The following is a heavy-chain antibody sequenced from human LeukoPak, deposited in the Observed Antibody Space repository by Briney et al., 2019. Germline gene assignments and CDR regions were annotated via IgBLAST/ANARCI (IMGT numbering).Heavy chain of an antibody. J-gene: IGHJ4*02. Sequence: PSETLSLTCTVSGGSISSSSYYWGWIRQPPGKGLEWIGEINHSGSTNYNPSLKSRVTISVDTSKNQFSLTLTSVTAADTAVYYCARDRSVGVLPAPPFDFWGQGTLVTVSS. CDR1: GGSISSSSYY. V-gene: IGHV4-39*07. CDR3: ARDRSVGVLPAPPFDF. CDR2: INHSGST. D-gene: IGHD6-6*01.